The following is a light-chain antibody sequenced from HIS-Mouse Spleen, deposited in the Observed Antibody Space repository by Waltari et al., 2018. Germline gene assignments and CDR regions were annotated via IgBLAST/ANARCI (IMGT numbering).Light chain of an antibody. J-gene: IGLJ2*01. Sequence: QSALTQPASVSGSPGQSITIPCTGTSSDVGSYNLVSWYQQHPGKAPKLRISEGSKRPSGVSNRFSGSKSGNTASLTISGLQAEDEADYYCCSYAGSSTVVFGGGTKLTVL. CDR2: EGS. V-gene: IGLV2-23*01. CDR3: CSYAGSSTVV. CDR1: SSDVGSYNL.